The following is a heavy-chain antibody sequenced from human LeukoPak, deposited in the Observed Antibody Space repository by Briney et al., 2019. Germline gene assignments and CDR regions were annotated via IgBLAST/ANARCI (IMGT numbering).Heavy chain of an antibody. CDR3: ARTAVAGCKTCFDY. CDR1: GGSFSGYY. J-gene: IGHJ4*02. D-gene: IGHD6-19*01. CDR2: INHSGST. V-gene: IGHV4-34*01. Sequence: SETLSLTCAVYGGSFSGYYWSWIRQPPGKGQEWIGEINHSGSTNYNPSLKSRVTISVDTSKNQFSLKLSSVTAADTAVYYCARTAVAGCKTCFDYWGQGTLVTVSS.